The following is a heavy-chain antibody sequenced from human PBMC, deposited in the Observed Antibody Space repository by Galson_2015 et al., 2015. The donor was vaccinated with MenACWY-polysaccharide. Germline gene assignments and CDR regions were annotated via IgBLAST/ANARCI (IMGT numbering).Heavy chain of an antibody. CDR1: GFTFSNYW. Sequence: SLRLSCAASGFTFSNYWMHWVRQAPGEGLVWVSRIKSDGSTTDNADSVKGRFIISRDNAKNTLYLEMNSLRAEDTAVYYCANSISGSKLDYWGQGSLVTVSS. V-gene: IGHV3-74*01. CDR3: ANSISGSKLDY. CDR2: IKSDGSTT. J-gene: IGHJ4*02. D-gene: IGHD2-2*01.